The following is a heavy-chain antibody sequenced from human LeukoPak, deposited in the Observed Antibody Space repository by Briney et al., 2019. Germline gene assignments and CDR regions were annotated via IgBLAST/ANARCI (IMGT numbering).Heavy chain of an antibody. CDR1: GFTFSSYS. J-gene: IGHJ4*02. D-gene: IGHD4-23*01. CDR2: ISSSSSYI. Sequence: PGGSLRLSCAASGFTFSSYSMNWVRQAPGKGLEWVSSISSSSSYIYYADSVKGRFTISRDNAKDSLYLQMNSLRAEDTAVYYCARDSYDYGGNLRTAFDYWGQGTLVTVSS. CDR3: ARDSYDYGGNLRTAFDY. V-gene: IGHV3-21*01.